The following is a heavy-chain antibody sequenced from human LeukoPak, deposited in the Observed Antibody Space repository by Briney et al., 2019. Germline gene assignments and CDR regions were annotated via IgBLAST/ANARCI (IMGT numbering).Heavy chain of an antibody. D-gene: IGHD3-22*01. J-gene: IGHJ4*02. CDR1: GFTFSSYG. V-gene: IGHV3-30*18. Sequence: GRSLRLSCAAPGFTFSSYGMHWVRQAPGKGLEWVAVISYDGSNKYYADSVKGRFTISRDNSKNTLYLQMNSLRAEDTAVYYCAKGEAYYYDSSGYYGPIDYWGQGTLVTVSS. CDR3: AKGEAYYYDSSGYYGPIDY. CDR2: ISYDGSNK.